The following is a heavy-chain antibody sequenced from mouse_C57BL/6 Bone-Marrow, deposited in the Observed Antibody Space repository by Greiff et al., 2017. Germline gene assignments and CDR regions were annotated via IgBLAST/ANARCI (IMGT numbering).Heavy chain of an antibody. CDR2: IWRGGST. Sequence: QVQLQQSGPGLVQPSQSLSITCTVSGFSLTSYGVPWVRQSPGKGLEWLGVIWRGGSTDYNAAFMSRLSITKDNSKSQVFFKMNSLQADDTAIYYCAKKGKKLLGGAMDYWGQGTSVTVSS. V-gene: IGHV2-5*01. J-gene: IGHJ4*01. D-gene: IGHD1-1*01. CDR1: GFSLTSYG. CDR3: AKKGKKLLGGAMDY.